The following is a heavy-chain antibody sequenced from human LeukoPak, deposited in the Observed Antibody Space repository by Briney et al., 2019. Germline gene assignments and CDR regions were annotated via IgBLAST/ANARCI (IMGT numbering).Heavy chain of an antibody. D-gene: IGHD2-15*01. V-gene: IGHV3-66*01. CDR1: GFTVSSNY. Sequence: GGSQRLSCAASGFTVSSNYMSWVRQAPGKGLEWVSVIYSGGSTYYADSVKGRFTISRDNSKNTLYLQMNSLRAEDTAVYYCARTPGSYVAAKYYYYGMDVWGQGTTVTVSS. J-gene: IGHJ6*02. CDR2: IYSGGST. CDR3: ARTPGSYVAAKYYYYGMDV.